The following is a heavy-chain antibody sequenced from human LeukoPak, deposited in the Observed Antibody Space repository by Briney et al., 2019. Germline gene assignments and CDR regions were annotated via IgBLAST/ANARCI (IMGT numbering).Heavy chain of an antibody. CDR3: ARGDYGGAAFDI. D-gene: IGHD4-17*01. V-gene: IGHV3-21*01. J-gene: IGHJ3*02. Sequence: GGSLRLSCAASGFTFSSYSMNWVRQAPGKGLEWVSSISSSSSYIYYADSVKGRFTISRDNAKNSLYLQMNSLRAEDTAVYYCARGDYGGAAFDIWGQGTMVTVSS. CDR1: GFTFSSYS. CDR2: ISSSSSYI.